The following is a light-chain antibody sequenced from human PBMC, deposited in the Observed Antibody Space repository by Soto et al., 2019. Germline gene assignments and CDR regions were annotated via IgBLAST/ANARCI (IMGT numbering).Light chain of an antibody. V-gene: IGKV1-8*01. J-gene: IGKJ1*01. CDR2: YAS. CDR1: QDIGRY. Sequence: AIRMTQSPSSFSASTGDRVSITCRATQDIGRYLAWYQQIPGKPPKLLMYYASVLRTGVPSRFSGSGSGTDFTLTITSLQPEDFGTYYCQQFFNYPRTFGQGTKVDIK. CDR3: QQFFNYPRT.